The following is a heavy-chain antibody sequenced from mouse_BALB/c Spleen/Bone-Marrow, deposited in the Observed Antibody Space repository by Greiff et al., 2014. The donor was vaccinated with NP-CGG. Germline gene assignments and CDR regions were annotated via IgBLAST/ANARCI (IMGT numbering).Heavy chain of an antibody. J-gene: IGHJ4*01. D-gene: IGHD1-1*01. CDR3: ARRTVGMDY. CDR2: IYPGDGST. V-gene: IGHV1S56*01. CDR1: GYTFTSYY. Sequence: QVQLQQSGPELVKPGASVKMSCKASGYTFTSYYIHWVKQRPGQGLEWIGWIYPGDGSTKYNEKFKGKTTLTADKSSSTAYMLLSSLTSGDSAIYFCARRTVGMDYWGQGTSVTVSS.